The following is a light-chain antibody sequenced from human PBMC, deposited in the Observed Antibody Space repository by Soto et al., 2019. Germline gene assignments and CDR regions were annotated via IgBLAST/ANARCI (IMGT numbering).Light chain of an antibody. CDR1: QSLVHSDGNTY. Sequence: DILMTQTPLSSPVTLGQLASISCTYSQSLVHSDGNTYMIWLQQRPGQPPRLLIYEISKRFSGVPDRFSGSGAGTYIPLKISRVEAEDVVLYYCMQATQTVITFGEGTRLEI. CDR2: EIS. CDR3: MQATQTVIT. J-gene: IGKJ5*01. V-gene: IGKV2-24*01.